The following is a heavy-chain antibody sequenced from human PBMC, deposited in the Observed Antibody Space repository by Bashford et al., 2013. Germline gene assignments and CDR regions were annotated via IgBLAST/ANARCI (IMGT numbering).Heavy chain of an antibody. J-gene: IGHJ5*02. D-gene: IGHD5-18*01. CDR1: GGSISSSSYY. CDR3: ARVRYSYGSNWFDP. CDR2: IYYSGST. V-gene: IGHV4-39*07. Sequence: SETLSLTCTVSGGSISSSSYYWGWIRQPPGKGLEWIGSIYYSGSTYYNPSLKSRVTISVDTSKNQFSLKLSSVAAADTAVYYCARVRYSYGSNWFDPWGQGTLVTVSS.